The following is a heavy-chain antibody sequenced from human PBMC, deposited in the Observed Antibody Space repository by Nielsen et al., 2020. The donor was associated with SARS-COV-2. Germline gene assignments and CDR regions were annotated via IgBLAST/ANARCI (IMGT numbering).Heavy chain of an antibody. V-gene: IGHV3-30*18. CDR1: GFTFSSYG. D-gene: IGHD3-10*01. J-gene: IGHJ1*01. CDR3: AKDAGVRGVIRGYFQH. Sequence: GGSLRLSCAASGFTFSSYGMHWVRQAPGKGLEWVAVISYDGSNKYYADSVKGRFTISRDNSKNTLYLQMNSLRAEDTAVYYCAKDAGVRGVIRGYFQHWGQGTLVTVSS. CDR2: ISYDGSNK.